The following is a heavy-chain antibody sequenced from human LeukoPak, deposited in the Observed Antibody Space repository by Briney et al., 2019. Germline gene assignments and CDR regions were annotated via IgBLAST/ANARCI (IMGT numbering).Heavy chain of an antibody. Sequence: GASVKVSCKASGYTFTGYYLHWVRQAPGQGLEWMGGINPNTGGTNYAQSSQGRVTMTRDTSITTAYLDLTRLISDDTAVYYCARSGLTATTGLDVWGQGTTVTASS. V-gene: IGHV1-2*02. CDR2: INPNTGGT. CDR3: ARSGLTATTGLDV. J-gene: IGHJ6*02. D-gene: IGHD1-7*01. CDR1: GYTFTGYY.